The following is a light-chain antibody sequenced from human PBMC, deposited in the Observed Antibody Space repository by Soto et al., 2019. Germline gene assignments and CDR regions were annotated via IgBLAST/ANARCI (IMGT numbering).Light chain of an antibody. J-gene: IGKJ5*01. Sequence: EIVLTQSAATLSLSPGERASLSCRASQSVSTTYLAWYQQKAGQAPRLLISGASSRATGVPDRFSGSGSGTDFTLTITRLEPEDFALYYCQQYGNSPITFGQGTRLEI. V-gene: IGKV3-20*01. CDR3: QQYGNSPIT. CDR2: GAS. CDR1: QSVSTTY.